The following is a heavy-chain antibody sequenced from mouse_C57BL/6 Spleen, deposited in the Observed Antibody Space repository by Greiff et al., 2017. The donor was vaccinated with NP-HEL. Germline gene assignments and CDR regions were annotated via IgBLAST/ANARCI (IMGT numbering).Heavy chain of an antibody. D-gene: IGHD2-3*01. CDR3: ARLGIYDGYYNAY. Sequence: VQLQQPGAELVRPGSSVKLSCKASGYTFTSYWMDWVKQRPGQGLEWIGNIYPSDSETHYNQKFKDKATLTVDKSSSTAYMQLSSLTSEDSAVYYCARLGIYDGYYNAYWGQGTLVTVSA. CDR1: GYTFTSYW. V-gene: IGHV1-61*01. J-gene: IGHJ3*01. CDR2: IYPSDSET.